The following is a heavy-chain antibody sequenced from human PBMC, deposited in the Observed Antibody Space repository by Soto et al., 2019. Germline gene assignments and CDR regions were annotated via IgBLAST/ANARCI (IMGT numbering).Heavy chain of an antibody. CDR1: GGSISSGGYS. J-gene: IGHJ4*02. CDR3: ASGSYDYDSSSQRGYYFDY. Sequence: QLQLQESGSGLVKPSQTLSLTCAVSGGSISSGGYSWSWIRQPPGKGLEWIGYIYHSGSTYYNPSLKSRVTISVDMSRNQSTLTLSTVTTAHTAAYYSASGSYDYDSSSQRGYYFDYWVQGTLFTVAS. CDR2: IYHSGST. D-gene: IGHD3-22*01. V-gene: IGHV4-30-2*01.